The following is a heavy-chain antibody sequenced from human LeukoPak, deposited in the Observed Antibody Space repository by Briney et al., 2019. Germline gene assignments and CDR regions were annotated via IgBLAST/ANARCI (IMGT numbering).Heavy chain of an antibody. CDR1: GVPFSTYA. J-gene: IGHJ4*02. Sequence: GGSLRLSCAASGVPFSTYAMPWVRQAPGKGLEWVAVISYDGSNKYYADSVKGRFTISRDNSKNTLYLQMNSLRAEDTAVYYCARRKEELRDGGYVGGALGYWGQGTLVTVSS. D-gene: IGHD5-12*01. CDR3: ARRKEELRDGGYVGGALGY. V-gene: IGHV3-30-3*01. CDR2: ISYDGSNK.